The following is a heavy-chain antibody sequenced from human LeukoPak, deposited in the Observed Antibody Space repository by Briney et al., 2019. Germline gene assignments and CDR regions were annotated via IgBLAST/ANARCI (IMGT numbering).Heavy chain of an antibody. J-gene: IGHJ4*02. Sequence: PSETLSLTCAVYGGSFSGYYWSWIRQPPGKGLEWIGEINHSGSTNYNASLKSRVTISVDTSKNQFSLNLSSVTAADTALYYCSRRGAYGGNPVIDYWGQGALVTVSS. D-gene: IGHD4-23*01. CDR3: SRRGAYGGNPVIDY. CDR2: INHSGST. V-gene: IGHV4-34*01. CDR1: GGSFSGYY.